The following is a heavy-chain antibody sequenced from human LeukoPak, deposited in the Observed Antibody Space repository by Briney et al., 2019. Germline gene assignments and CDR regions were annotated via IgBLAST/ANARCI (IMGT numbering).Heavy chain of an antibody. D-gene: IGHD3-16*02. CDR3: ARDLYYDYIWGSYRYFDY. J-gene: IGHJ4*02. CDR1: GYTFTSYG. V-gene: IGHV1-18*01. Sequence: ASVKVSCKASGYTFTSYGISWVRQAPGQGLEWTGWISAYNGNTNYAQKLQGRVTMTTDTSTSTAYMELRSLRSDDTAVYYCARDLYYDYIWGSYRYFDYWGQGTLVTVSS. CDR2: ISAYNGNT.